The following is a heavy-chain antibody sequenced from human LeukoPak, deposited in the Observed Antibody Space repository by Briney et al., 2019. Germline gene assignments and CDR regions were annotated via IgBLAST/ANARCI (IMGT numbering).Heavy chain of an antibody. CDR2: IIPIFGTA. V-gene: IGHV1-69*06. CDR3: ARTYGSGSPFDY. CDR1: GGTFSSYA. D-gene: IGHD3-10*01. J-gene: IGHJ4*02. Sequence: SVKVSCKASGGTFSSYAISWVRQAPGQGLEWMGGIIPIFGTANYAQKFQGRVTITADKSTSTAYMELSSLRSEDTAVYYCARTYGSGSPFDYWGQGTLVTVSS.